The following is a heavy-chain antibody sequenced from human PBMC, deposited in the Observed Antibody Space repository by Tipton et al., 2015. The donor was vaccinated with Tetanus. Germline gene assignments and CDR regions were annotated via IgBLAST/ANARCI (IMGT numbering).Heavy chain of an antibody. V-gene: IGHV5-51*01. Sequence: MQLVQSGAEVKKPGESLKISCKGSGYSFTSYWIGWVRQMPGKGLEWIGIIYPGDSDTRYSQSFQGQVTISAAKSISTDYLQWSSLKASDTAMYYCARTTYDFWSGYYTTRVFDYWGQGTLVTVSS. CDR1: GYSFTSYW. D-gene: IGHD3-3*01. CDR2: IYPGDSDT. J-gene: IGHJ4*02. CDR3: ARTTYDFWSGYYTTRVFDY.